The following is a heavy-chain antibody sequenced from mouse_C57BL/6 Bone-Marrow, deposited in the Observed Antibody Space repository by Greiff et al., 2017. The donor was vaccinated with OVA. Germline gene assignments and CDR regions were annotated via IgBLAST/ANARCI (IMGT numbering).Heavy chain of an antibody. D-gene: IGHD1-1*01. Sequence: ESGPGLAKPSQTLSLTCSVTGYSITSDYWNWIRKFPGNKLEYMGYISYSGSTYYNPSLKSRISITRDTSKNQYYLQLNSVTTEDTATYYCARYSRYYYGSSYYWYFDVWGTGTTVTVSS. CDR2: ISYSGST. J-gene: IGHJ1*03. CDR3: ARYSRYYYGSSYYWYFDV. V-gene: IGHV3-8*01. CDR1: GYSITSDY.